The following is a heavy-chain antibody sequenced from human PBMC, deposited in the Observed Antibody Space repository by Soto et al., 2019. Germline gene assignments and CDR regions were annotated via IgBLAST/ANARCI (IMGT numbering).Heavy chain of an antibody. D-gene: IGHD2-2*01. Sequence: PSETLSLTCAVYGGSLSAYCWSWIRQPPGKGLEWIGEINPSGTTNYNPSLKSRVTISVDTSKNQFSLKLSSVTAADTAVYHCALAPAAHILHWGQGTLVTVSS. CDR3: ALAPAAHILH. J-gene: IGHJ1*01. V-gene: IGHV4-34*01. CDR1: GGSLSAYC. CDR2: INPSGTT.